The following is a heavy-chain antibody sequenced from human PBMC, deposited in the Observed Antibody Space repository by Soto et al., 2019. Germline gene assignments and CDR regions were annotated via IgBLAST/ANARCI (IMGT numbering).Heavy chain of an antibody. J-gene: IGHJ4*02. D-gene: IGHD6-13*01. CDR3: AVMKQQLVHRVDY. CDR1: GGSFSGYY. Sequence: QVQLQQWGAGLLKPSETLSLTCAVYGGSFSGYYWSWIRQPPGRGLEWIGEINHSGSTNYNPSLKSRVTISVDTSKNQFSLKLSSVTAADTAVYYCAVMKQQLVHRVDYWGQGTLVTVSS. CDR2: INHSGST. V-gene: IGHV4-34*01.